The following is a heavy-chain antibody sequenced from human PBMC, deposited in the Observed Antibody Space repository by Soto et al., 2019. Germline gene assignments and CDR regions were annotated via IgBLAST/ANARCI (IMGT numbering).Heavy chain of an antibody. CDR1: GLTLSIYA. J-gene: IGHJ6*02. CDR3: ARIKLVEFFFINVDVYDMDV. V-gene: IGHV3-48*02. D-gene: IGHD3-16*01. CDR2: ISSDRRYI. Sequence: EVQLVESGGGLVQPGGSLRLSGAASGLTLSIYAVTWVRQAPGKGLEWVSYISSDRRYIYNGDSVKGRFTISRDNARNSVYLQMNSLRDEDTAVYYCARIKLVEFFFINVDVYDMDVWGQGTPVTVSS.